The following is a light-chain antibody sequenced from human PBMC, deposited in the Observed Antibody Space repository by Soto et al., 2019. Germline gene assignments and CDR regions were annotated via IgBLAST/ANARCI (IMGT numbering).Light chain of an antibody. Sequence: EIVLTQSPATLSLSPGERATLSCRASQSVSSYFAWYQQKPGQAPRLLIYDASNRATGIPARFSGSGSGKDFTLTISSIEPEDFAVYYCQQRSNWPPRYTFGQGTKLEIK. CDR2: DAS. CDR3: QQRSNWPPRYT. CDR1: QSVSSY. V-gene: IGKV3-11*01. J-gene: IGKJ2*01.